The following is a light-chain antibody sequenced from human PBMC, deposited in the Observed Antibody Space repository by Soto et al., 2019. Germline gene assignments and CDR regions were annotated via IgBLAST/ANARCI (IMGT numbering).Light chain of an antibody. CDR1: QSVSSW. CDR2: DAS. CDR3: QQYNSYST. J-gene: IGKJ1*01. V-gene: IGKV1-5*01. Sequence: DIQMTQSPSTLSASVGDRVTITCRASQSVSSWLAWYQQKPGKAPNLMIFDASSLESGGPSRFSGSGSDTEFTLTIHSMHPYDFASYDGQQYNSYSTFGQGTKVEIK.